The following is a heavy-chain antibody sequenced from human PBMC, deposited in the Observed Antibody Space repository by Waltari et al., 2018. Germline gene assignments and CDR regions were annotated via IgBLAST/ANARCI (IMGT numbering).Heavy chain of an antibody. V-gene: IGHV3-23*01. Sequence: VQLLESGGGVVQPGGSLRLSCAASGFTLIRYAMRWTRQASGKGLEWVSAISGSGGSTYYADSVKGRFTISRDNSKNTLYLQMNSLRAEDTAVYYCAKVMQSGLGYFDYWGQGTLVTVSS. CDR3: AKVMQSGLGYFDY. J-gene: IGHJ4*02. CDR1: GFTLIRYA. D-gene: IGHD3-16*01. CDR2: ISGSGGST.